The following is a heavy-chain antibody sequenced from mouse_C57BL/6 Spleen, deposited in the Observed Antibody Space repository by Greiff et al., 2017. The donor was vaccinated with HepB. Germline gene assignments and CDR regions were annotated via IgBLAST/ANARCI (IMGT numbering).Heavy chain of an antibody. CDR3: AREGHYYGSSYIFPFAY. D-gene: IGHD1-1*01. J-gene: IGHJ3*01. CDR2: INPSNGGT. CDR1: GYTFTSYW. V-gene: IGHV1-53*01. Sequence: QVQLQQPGTELVKPGASVKLSCKASGYTFTSYWMHWVKQRPGQGLEWIGNINPSNGGTNYNEKFKSKATLTVDKSSSTAYMQLSSLTSEDSAVYYCAREGHYYGSSYIFPFAYWGQGTLVTVSA.